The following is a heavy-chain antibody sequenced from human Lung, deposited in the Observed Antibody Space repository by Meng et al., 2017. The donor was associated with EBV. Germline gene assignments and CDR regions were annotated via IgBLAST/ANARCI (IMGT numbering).Heavy chain of an antibody. V-gene: IGHV1-18*01. D-gene: IGHD2-15*01. CDR2: FVNYVDT. Sequence: QVHQLQSGPGVKKPGASVRVSCKASGYTFGSYGICWVRQAPGQGLEWMGWFVNYVDTYPAPKFQGRVTMTTDTHTNTAFMELRSLTSDDTAVYYCASGTPGRSYCDYWGQGTLVTVSS. CDR3: ASGTPGRSYCDY. CDR1: GYTFGSYG. J-gene: IGHJ4*02.